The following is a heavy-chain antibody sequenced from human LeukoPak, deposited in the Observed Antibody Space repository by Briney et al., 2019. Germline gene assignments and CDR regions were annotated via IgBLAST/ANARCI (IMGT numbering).Heavy chain of an antibody. Sequence: SETLSLTCSVSGVSISTYYWIWIRQPPAKGLEWMGFFSYSGSTKYNPSLKSRVTMSVDTSRNQFSLKLNSVTAADTAVYYCARMYSGTSYYFDYWGQGTLVTVSS. CDR3: ARMYSGTSYYFDY. J-gene: IGHJ4*02. V-gene: IGHV4-59*01. CDR2: FSYSGST. D-gene: IGHD1-26*01. CDR1: GVSISTYY.